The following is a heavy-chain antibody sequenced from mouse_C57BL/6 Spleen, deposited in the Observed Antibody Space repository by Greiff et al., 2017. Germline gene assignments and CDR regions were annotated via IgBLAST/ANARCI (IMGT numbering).Heavy chain of an antibody. Sequence: QVQLQQPGAELVRPGSSVKLSCKASGYTFTSYWMDWVKQRPGQGLEWIGNIYPSDSETHYNQKFKDKATLTVDKSSSTAYMQLRSLTSEDSAVYYCARTYYSNYDFDYWGQGTTLTVSS. CDR1: GYTFTSYW. V-gene: IGHV1-61*01. J-gene: IGHJ2*01. D-gene: IGHD2-5*01. CDR2: IYPSDSET. CDR3: ARTYYSNYDFDY.